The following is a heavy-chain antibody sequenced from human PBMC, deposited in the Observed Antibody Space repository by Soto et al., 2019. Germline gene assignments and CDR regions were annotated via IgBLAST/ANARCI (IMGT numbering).Heavy chain of an antibody. CDR2: IVPIVDTS. J-gene: IGHJ4*02. CDR1: GGTFSSYA. V-gene: IGHV1-69*05. Sequence: QVQLVQSGAEVRQPASSVKVSCKTSGGTFSSYAISWVRQAPGQGLEWMGGIVPIVDTSTYAQKFQGRVTMTTGESTSTVYMELSSLRSDDTAVYYCVRVVAIPGYPDNWGQGTLVTVSS. D-gene: IGHD5-12*01. CDR3: VRVVAIPGYPDN.